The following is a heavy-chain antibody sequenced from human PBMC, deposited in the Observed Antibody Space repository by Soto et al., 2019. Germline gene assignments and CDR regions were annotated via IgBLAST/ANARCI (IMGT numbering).Heavy chain of an antibody. CDR3: ARWVGATTLAIDY. D-gene: IGHD1-26*01. CDR2: MNPNSGDT. V-gene: IGHV1-8*01. J-gene: IGHJ4*02. CDR1: GYTFTSYE. Sequence: AXVKVSCKASGYTFTSYEINWVRQATGQGLEWMGWMNPNSGDTGYAQKFQGRVTMTRNTSISTAYMELRSLRSDDTAVYYCARWVGATTLAIDYWGQGTLVPVSS.